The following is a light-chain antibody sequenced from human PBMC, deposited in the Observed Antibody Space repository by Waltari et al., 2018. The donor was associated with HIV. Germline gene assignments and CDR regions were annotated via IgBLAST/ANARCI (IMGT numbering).Light chain of an antibody. CDR2: GAS. V-gene: IGKV3-20*01. CDR1: QSVSKNY. J-gene: IGKJ3*01. CDR3: QQYGSSPCT. Sequence: EIVLTQSPGTLSLSPGERATLSCRASQSVSKNYLAWYQQKSGQAPRLLIYGASSRATGIADRFSCRGSGTDFTLTISRLEPEDFAVYYCQQYGSSPCTFGPGTKVDVK.